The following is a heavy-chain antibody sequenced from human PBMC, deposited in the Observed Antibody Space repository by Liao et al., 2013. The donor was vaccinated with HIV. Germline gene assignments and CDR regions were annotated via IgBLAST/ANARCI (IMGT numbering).Heavy chain of an antibody. CDR1: GGSISSGSYY. CDR3: ARDSPTYYYDRIPPRVFDI. V-gene: IGHV4-39*07. J-gene: IGHJ3*02. Sequence: QVQLQESGPGLVKPSQTLSLTCTVSGGSISSGSYYWSWIRQPPGKGLEWIGEINHSGSTNYNPSLKSRVTISVDTSKNQFSLKLSSVTAADTAVYYCARDSPTYYYDRIPPRVFDIWGQGTMVTVSS. D-gene: IGHD3-22*01. CDR2: INHSGST.